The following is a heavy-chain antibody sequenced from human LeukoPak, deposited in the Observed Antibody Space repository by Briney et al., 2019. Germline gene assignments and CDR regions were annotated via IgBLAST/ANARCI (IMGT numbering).Heavy chain of an antibody. CDR3: VRHSPVALDY. CDR1: GGSISSYY. J-gene: IGHJ4*02. Sequence: SETLSLTCTVSGGSISSYYWSWIRQPPGKGLEWIGYIYYSGSTNYNPSLKSRVTISVDTSKNQFSLKLSSVTAADTAVYYCVRHSPVALDYWGQGTLVTVSS. D-gene: IGHD2-15*01. V-gene: IGHV4-59*08. CDR2: IYYSGST.